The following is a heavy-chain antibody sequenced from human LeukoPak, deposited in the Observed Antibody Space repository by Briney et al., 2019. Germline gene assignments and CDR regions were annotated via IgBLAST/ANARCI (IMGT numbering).Heavy chain of an antibody. CDR1: GGSISSYY. V-gene: IGHV4-59*01. J-gene: IGHJ4*02. Sequence: SETLSLTCTVSGGSISSYYWSWIRQPPGKGLEWIAYIYYSGSTNYNPSLKSRVTISVDTSKNQFSLKLSSVTAADTAVYYCARGGDSSGYYYPRFDYWGQGTLVTVSS. D-gene: IGHD3-22*01. CDR2: IYYSGST. CDR3: ARGGDSSGYYYPRFDY.